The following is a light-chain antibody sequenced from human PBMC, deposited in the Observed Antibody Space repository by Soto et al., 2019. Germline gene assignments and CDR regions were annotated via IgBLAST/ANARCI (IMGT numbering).Light chain of an antibody. CDR2: AAS. CDR3: QQANSFPPT. CDR1: QGLSSW. Sequence: DIQMTQSPYSVSASVGDRVTITCRASQGLSSWLAWYQQKPGKAPKLLIYAASSLQSGVPSRFSGSGAGTDFTLTISSLQPEDFATYYCQQANSFPPTCVQGTKMEIK. J-gene: IGKJ1*01. V-gene: IGKV1-12*01.